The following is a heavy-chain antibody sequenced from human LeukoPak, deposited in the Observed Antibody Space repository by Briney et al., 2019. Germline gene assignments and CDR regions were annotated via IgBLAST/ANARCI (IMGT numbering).Heavy chain of an antibody. J-gene: IGHJ4*02. V-gene: IGHV1-18*01. D-gene: IGHD6-19*01. CDR1: GYTFTSYG. Sequence: AASVKVSCKAAGYTFTSYGISWVRQAPGQGLDWMGWISAHNGDTNYVQKFQGRVTMTTDTSTSTAYTDLRSLRSDDSAVYYCARVDSSGWYFDYWGQGTLVTVSS. CDR2: ISAHNGDT. CDR3: ARVDSSGWYFDY.